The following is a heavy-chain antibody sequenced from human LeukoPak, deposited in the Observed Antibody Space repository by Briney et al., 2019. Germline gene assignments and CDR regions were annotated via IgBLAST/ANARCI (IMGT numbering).Heavy chain of an antibody. CDR2: INPNSGGT. CDR3: ATAFSGFCSMTSCPGYY. Sequence: ASVKVSCKASGYTFTSYGISWVRQAPGQGLEWMGWINPNSGGTNYAQKFQGRVTMTRDTSISTAYMELRSLRSEDTAVYFCATAFSGFCSMTSCPGYYWGQGTLVTVSS. J-gene: IGHJ4*02. V-gene: IGHV1-2*02. CDR1: GYTFTSYG. D-gene: IGHD2-2*01.